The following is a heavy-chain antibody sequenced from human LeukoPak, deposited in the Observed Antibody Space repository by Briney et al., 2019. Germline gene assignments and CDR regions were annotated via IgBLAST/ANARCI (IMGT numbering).Heavy chain of an antibody. D-gene: IGHD6-19*01. CDR2: INPSVGST. J-gene: IGHJ3*02. CDR1: GYTFTSYY. CDR3: TRDWSRSGWKGRLSAEDAFDI. V-gene: IGHV1-46*01. Sequence: ASVKVSCKASGYTFTSYYLHWVRQAPGQGLGWRGIINPSVGSTSYAQKFQGRVTMTRDTSTSTVYMELSSLRSEDPAVYYCTRDWSRSGWKGRLSAEDAFDIWGQGTMVTVSS.